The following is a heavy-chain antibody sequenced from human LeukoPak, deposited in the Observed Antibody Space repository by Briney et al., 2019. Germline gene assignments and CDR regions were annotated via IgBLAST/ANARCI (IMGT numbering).Heavy chain of an antibody. CDR2: MNQDGSQK. Sequence: GGSLRLSCVVSGFTFSSYWMTWVRQAPGKGLEWVAYMNQDGSQKYYVDSVKGRFTISRDNAKSSLYLQVSSLRAEDTAVYYCARNIAAAGTSFDPWGQGTLVTVSS. J-gene: IGHJ5*02. CDR1: GFTFSSYW. V-gene: IGHV3-7*01. D-gene: IGHD6-13*01. CDR3: ARNIAAAGTSFDP.